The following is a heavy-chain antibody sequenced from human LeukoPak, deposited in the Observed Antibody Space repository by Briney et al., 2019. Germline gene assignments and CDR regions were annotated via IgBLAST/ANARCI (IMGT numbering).Heavy chain of an antibody. CDR2: ISAYNGNT. J-gene: IGHJ6*04. Sequence: VKVSCKASDYTFTSYGISWVRQAPGQGLEWMGWISAYNGNTNYAQKLQGRVTMTTDTSTSTAYMELRSLRSDDTAVYYCARAKQQLGSGYYYYGMDVWGKGTTVTVSS. CDR3: ARAKQQLGSGYYYYGMDV. V-gene: IGHV1-18*04. CDR1: DYTFTSYG. D-gene: IGHD6-13*01.